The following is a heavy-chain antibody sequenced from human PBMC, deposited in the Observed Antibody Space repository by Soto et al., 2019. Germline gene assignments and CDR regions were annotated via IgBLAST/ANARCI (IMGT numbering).Heavy chain of an antibody. Sequence: QITLKESGPTLVKPTQTITLTCTFAGFSLSTSGVGVGWIRQPPGKVLEWLALIYWDDDKHYIPSLKSRLTITNDTSKNQVVLTMTNIDPEDTATYYCAHIRPRSSGGSCYPSLDYWGKGTLVTVSS. CDR1: GFSLSTSGVG. CDR2: IYWDDDK. J-gene: IGHJ4*02. D-gene: IGHD2-15*01. CDR3: AHIRPRSSGGSCYPSLDY. V-gene: IGHV2-5*02.